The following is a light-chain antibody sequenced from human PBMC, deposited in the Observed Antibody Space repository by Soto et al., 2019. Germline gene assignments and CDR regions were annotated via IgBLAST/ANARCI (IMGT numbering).Light chain of an antibody. CDR1: SSDIGSYNL. CDR3: SSYGGSTNNYV. Sequence: ALTQPASVSGSPGQSITISCTGTSSDIGSYNLVSWYQQHPGKAPKLMIYEVTKRPSGVPDRFSGSKSGNTASLTVSGLQAEDEADYYCSSYGGSTNNYVFGTGTKLTVL. CDR2: EVT. V-gene: IGLV2-23*02. J-gene: IGLJ1*01.